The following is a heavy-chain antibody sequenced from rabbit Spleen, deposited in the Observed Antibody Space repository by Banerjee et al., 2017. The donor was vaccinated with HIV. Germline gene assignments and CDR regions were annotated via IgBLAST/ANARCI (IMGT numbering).Heavy chain of an antibody. CDR1: GFSFSSSCY. J-gene: IGHJ4*01. Sequence: QSLEESGGGLVKPGGTLTLTCTASGFSFSSSCYMCWVRQAPGKGLEWIACVGVSRGTTYYASWAKGRFTISKTSSTTVTLQLNSLTAADTATYFCVRDLGYDDDSEKGYFTLWGQGTLVTVS. CDR2: VGVSRGTT. V-gene: IGHV1S40*01. D-gene: IGHD2-1*01. CDR3: VRDLGYDDDSEKGYFTL.